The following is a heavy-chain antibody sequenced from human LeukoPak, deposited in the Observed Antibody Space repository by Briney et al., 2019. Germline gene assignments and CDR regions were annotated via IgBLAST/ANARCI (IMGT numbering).Heavy chain of an antibody. CDR1: GGSISSGSYY. J-gene: IGHJ3*02. CDR3: ARESLDAFDI. Sequence: SSETLSLTCTVSGGSISSGSYYWSWMRQPAGKGLEWIGRSYTSGSTNYNPSLKSRVTISVDTSKNQFSLKLSSVTAADTAVYYCARESLDAFDIWGQGTMVTVSS. D-gene: IGHD3/OR15-3a*01. V-gene: IGHV4-61*02. CDR2: SYTSGST.